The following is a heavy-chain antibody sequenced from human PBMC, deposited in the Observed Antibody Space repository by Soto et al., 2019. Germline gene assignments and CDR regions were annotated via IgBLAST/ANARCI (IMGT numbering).Heavy chain of an antibody. J-gene: IGHJ5*02. V-gene: IGHV1-8*01. CDR1: GYSFTNND. CDR2: MNPGSGDT. CDR3: ARMETFGSLNWFDP. Sequence: ASVKVSCKASGYSFTNNDVSWVRQATGEGLEWMGWMNPGSGDTGYAQKFQGRVTMTRDISIATAYMELSSLRSDDTAIYYCARMETFGSLNWFDPWGQGTLVTVPQ. D-gene: IGHD3-16*01.